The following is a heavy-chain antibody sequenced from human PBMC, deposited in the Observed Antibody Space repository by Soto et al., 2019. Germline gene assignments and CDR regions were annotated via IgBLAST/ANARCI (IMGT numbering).Heavy chain of an antibody. J-gene: IGHJ6*03. V-gene: IGHV1-18*01. Sequence: SSGKVSCKASGYTFTSYGISRVRQAPGQGLEWTGWISAYNGNTNYAQKLQGRVTMTTDTSTSTAYMELRSLRSDDTAVYYCARSSGIRTYYYYYMDVWGKGTTVTVSS. D-gene: IGHD6-13*01. CDR2: ISAYNGNT. CDR1: GYTFTSYG. CDR3: ARSSGIRTYYYYYMDV.